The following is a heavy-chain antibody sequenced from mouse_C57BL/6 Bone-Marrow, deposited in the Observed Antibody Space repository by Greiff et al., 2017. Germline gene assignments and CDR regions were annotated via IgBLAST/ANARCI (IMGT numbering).Heavy chain of an antibody. J-gene: IGHJ3*01. V-gene: IGHV14-4*01. CDR2: IDPENGYT. Sequence: VQLQQSGAELVRPGASVKLSCTASGFNIKDDYMHWVKQRPEQGLEWIGWIDPENGYTEYASKFQGKATITADTSSNTAYLQLSSLTSEDTAVYYCARDWLLPVFAYWGQGTLVTVSA. CDR1: GFNIKDDY. D-gene: IGHD2-3*01. CDR3: ARDWLLPVFAY.